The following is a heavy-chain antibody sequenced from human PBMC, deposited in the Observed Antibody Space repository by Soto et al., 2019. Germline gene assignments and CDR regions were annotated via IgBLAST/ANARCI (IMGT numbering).Heavy chain of an antibody. V-gene: IGHV4-4*02. D-gene: IGHD1-1*01. Sequence: SETLSLTCAVSGGSISSSNWWSWVRQPPGKGLKWIGEIYHSGSTNYNPSLKSRVTISVDKSKNQFSLKLSSVTAADTAVYYCARDLCVDWNDGNYYYGMDVWGQGTTVTVSS. CDR3: ARDLCVDWNDGNYYYGMDV. CDR2: IYHSGST. J-gene: IGHJ6*02. CDR1: GGSISSSNW.